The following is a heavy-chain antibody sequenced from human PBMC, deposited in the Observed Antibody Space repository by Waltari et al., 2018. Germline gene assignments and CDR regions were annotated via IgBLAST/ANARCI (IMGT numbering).Heavy chain of an antibody. J-gene: IGHJ4*02. CDR3: VRDEPGDGLDY. CDR2: IESDERRT. V-gene: IGHV3-74*03. Sequence: EVQLVESGGALVQPGGSLRLSCATSGLTFSTYWMHWVRQVPGKGLMWVAHIESDERRTTYAESVKGRFTISRDNAKNTVYLQMNSLRDEDTAVYYCVRDEPGDGLDYWGQGTLVTVSS. D-gene: IGHD7-27*01. CDR1: GLTFSTYW.